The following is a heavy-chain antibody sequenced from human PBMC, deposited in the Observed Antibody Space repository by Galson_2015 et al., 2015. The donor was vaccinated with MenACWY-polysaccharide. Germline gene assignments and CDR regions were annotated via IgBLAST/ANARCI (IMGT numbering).Heavy chain of an antibody. V-gene: IGHV1-8*01. J-gene: IGHJ4*02. Sequence: SVKVSCKASGYTFTNYDINWARQATGQGLEWMGWMNPNSGNTGYAQKFQGRVTMTSSSAMATAYMELNNLRSDDTAVYYCARIIARKYTFADSWGQGTLVTVSS. D-gene: IGHD2-21*01. CDR2: MNPNSGNT. CDR3: ARIIARKYTFADS. CDR1: GYTFTNYD.